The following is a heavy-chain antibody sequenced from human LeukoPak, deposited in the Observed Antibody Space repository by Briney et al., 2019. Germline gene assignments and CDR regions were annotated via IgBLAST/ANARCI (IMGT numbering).Heavy chain of an antibody. J-gene: IGHJ3*01. CDR3: AKDMVREMATIKFGGGRYAFDF. CDR1: GFTFSSFI. CDR2: ISYDGSNK. V-gene: IGHV3-30*04. D-gene: IGHD5-24*01. Sequence: GRSLRLSCAASGFTFSSFIMHWVRQAPGKGLEWVAVISYDGSNKYYAASVKGRFTISRDDAKNSLYLQMNNLRAEDTAVYYCAKDMVREMATIKFGGGRYAFDFWGQGTMVTVSS.